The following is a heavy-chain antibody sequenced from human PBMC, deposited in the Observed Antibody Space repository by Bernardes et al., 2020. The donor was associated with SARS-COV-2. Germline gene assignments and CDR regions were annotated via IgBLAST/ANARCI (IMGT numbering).Heavy chain of an antibody. CDR3: ASTYLGYCSSTSFHARYFDWFDP. Sequence: SETLSLTCTVSGGSISSYYWSWIRQPPGKGLEWIGYIYYSGSTNYNPSLKSRVTISVDTSKNQFSLKLSSVTAADTAVYYCASTYLGYCSSTSFHARYFDWFDPWGQGTLVTVSS. CDR1: GGSISSYY. CDR2: IYYSGST. V-gene: IGHV4-59*08. D-gene: IGHD2-2*01. J-gene: IGHJ5*02.